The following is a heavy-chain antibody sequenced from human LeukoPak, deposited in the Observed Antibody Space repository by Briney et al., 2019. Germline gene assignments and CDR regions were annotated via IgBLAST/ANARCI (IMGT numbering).Heavy chain of an antibody. V-gene: IGHV3-7*03. J-gene: IGHJ4*02. D-gene: IGHD1-26*01. CDR3: ASNSGSYDNFDY. CDR2: INPEGNKK. CDR1: GLTFSSSW. Sequence: GGSLRLSWAVSGLTFSSSWMGWGRQAPGKGVEWVASINPEGNKKYSADSVKGRSTLSRHNAGNSLYLQTNSLRAEDTAVYYCASNSGSYDNFDYWGQGALVTVSS.